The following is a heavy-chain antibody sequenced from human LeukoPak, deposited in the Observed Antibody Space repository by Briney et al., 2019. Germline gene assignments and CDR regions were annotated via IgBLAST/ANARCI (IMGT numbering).Heavy chain of an antibody. V-gene: IGHV1-69*05. CDR3: ASQPSITNWFDP. CDR1: GGTFSSYA. J-gene: IGHJ5*02. Sequence: ASVKVSCKASGGTFSSYAISWVRQAPGQGLEWTGGIIPIFGTANYAQKFQGRVTITTDESTSTACMELSSLRSEDTAVYYCASQPSITNWFDPWGQGTLVTVSS. CDR2: IIPIFGTA. D-gene: IGHD5-24*01.